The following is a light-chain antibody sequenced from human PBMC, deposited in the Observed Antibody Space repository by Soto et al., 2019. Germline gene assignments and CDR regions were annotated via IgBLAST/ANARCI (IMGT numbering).Light chain of an antibody. CDR2: DAS. CDR3: QQYNSYSWT. V-gene: IGKV1-13*02. J-gene: IGKJ1*01. Sequence: AIQLTQSPSSLSASVGYRFTITCRASQGISSYLAWYQQKPGKAPKLLIYDASSLESGVPSRFSGSGSGTEFTLTISSLQPDDFATYYCQQYNSYSWTFGQGTTVDIK. CDR1: QGISSY.